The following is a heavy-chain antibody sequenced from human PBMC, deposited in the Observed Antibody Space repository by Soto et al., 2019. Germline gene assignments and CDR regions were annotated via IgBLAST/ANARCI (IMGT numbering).Heavy chain of an antibody. CDR2: INPLKGDT. CDR3: ARVKVKADILGAFDI. D-gene: IGHD2-2*01. Sequence: ASVKVSCKASGYTFSTYGITWVRQAPGQGLDWMGWINPLKGDTNSEARFQDRVTMTTDTSTRTAYMELRSLRSDDTAVYYCARVKVKADILGAFDISGQGTLVTVSS. V-gene: IGHV1-18*01. CDR1: GYTFSTYG. J-gene: IGHJ3*02.